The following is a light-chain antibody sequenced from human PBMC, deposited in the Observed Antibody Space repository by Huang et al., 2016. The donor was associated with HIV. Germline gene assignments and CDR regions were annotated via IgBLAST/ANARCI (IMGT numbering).Light chain of an antibody. V-gene: IGKV3-15*01. J-gene: IGKJ1*01. CDR3: QQHHSLPPWT. CDR2: GAS. Sequence: EIVMTQSPVTLSVSPGDAATLSCRASQGIGTNLAWYQQRPGQAPRLLIYGASARVSNAPARFSGSGSGTEFTLFISSLQSEDIGVYYCQQHHSLPPWTFGPGTKVEVK. CDR1: QGIGTN.